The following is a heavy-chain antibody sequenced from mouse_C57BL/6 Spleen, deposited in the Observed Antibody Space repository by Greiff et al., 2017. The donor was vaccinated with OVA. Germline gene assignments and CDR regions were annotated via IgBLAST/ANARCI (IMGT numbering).Heavy chain of an antibody. J-gene: IGHJ4*01. D-gene: IGHD4-1*01. Sequence: VQLKESGPGMVKPSQSLSLTCTVTGYSITSGYDWHWIRHFPGNKLEWMGYISYSGSTNYNPSLKSRISITHDTSKNHFFLKLNSVTTEDTATYYCARANWDLYAMDYWGQGTSVTVSS. CDR1: GYSITSGYD. CDR3: ARANWDLYAMDY. V-gene: IGHV3-1*01. CDR2: ISYSGST.